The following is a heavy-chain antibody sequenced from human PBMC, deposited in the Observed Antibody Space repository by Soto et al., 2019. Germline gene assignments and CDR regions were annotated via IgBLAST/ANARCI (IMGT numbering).Heavy chain of an antibody. CDR3: ARAYYDLALYYMDV. D-gene: IGHD3-3*01. V-gene: IGHV4-59*01. CDR2: IYYSGST. Sequence: SETLSFTCTVSGGSISSYYWSWIRQPPGKGLEWIGYIYYSGSTNYNPSLKSRVTISVDTSKNQFSLKLSSVTAADTAVYYCARAYYDLALYYMDVWGKGTTVTVSS. J-gene: IGHJ6*03. CDR1: GGSISSYY.